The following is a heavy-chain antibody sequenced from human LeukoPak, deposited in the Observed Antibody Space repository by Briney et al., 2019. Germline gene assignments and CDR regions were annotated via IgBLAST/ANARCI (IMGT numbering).Heavy chain of an antibody. CDR2: ISGSGGST. V-gene: IGHV3-23*01. Sequence: PGGSLRLSCAASGFTFSSYAMSWVRQAPGKGLEWGSAISGSGGSTYYADSVKGRFTISRDNSKNTLYLQMNSLRAEDTAVYYCAKGVRGITIFGVVRQYYFDYWGQGTLVTVSS. J-gene: IGHJ4*02. CDR1: GFTFSSYA. CDR3: AKGVRGITIFGVVRQYYFDY. D-gene: IGHD3-3*01.